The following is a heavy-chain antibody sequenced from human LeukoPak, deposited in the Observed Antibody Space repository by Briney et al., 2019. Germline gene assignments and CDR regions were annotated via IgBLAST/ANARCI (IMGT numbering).Heavy chain of an antibody. CDR2: MNPNSGNT. D-gene: IGHD2-21*01. CDR3: ARLPSGDNAFDI. V-gene: IGHV1-8*01. Sequence: ASVKVSCKASGYTFTSYDINWVRQATGQGLEWTGWMNPNSGNTGYAQKFQGRVTMTRNTSISTAYMELSSLRSEDTAVYYCARLPSGDNAFDIWGQGTMVTVSS. J-gene: IGHJ3*02. CDR1: GYTFTSYD.